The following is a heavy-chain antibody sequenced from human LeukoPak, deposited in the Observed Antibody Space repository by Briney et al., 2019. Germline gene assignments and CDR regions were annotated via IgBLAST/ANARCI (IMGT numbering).Heavy chain of an antibody. CDR3: ARVRGFGELSDAFDI. CDR2: ISTDGSNT. CDR1: GFNFSYYW. D-gene: IGHD3-10*01. Sequence: PGGSLRLSCAASGFNFSYYWMDWVRQAPGKGLVWVSRISTDGSNTNYADSVKGRFTISRDNAKNSLYLQMNSLRAEDTAVYYCARVRGFGELSDAFDIWGQGTMVTVSS. V-gene: IGHV3-74*01. J-gene: IGHJ3*02.